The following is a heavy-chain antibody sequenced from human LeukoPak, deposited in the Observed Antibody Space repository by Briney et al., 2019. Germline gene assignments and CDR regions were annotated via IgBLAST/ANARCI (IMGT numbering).Heavy chain of an antibody. Sequence: LSGGSLRLSCAASGFTFDDYAMHWVRQAPGKGLEWVSLISGDGGSTYYADSVKGRFTISRDNSKNYLYLQMNSLRTEDTALYYCAKGPILTSYYSTGGSYGMDVWGQGTTVTVSS. CDR2: ISGDGGST. CDR1: GFTFDDYA. V-gene: IGHV3-43*02. J-gene: IGHJ6*02. CDR3: AKGPILTSYYSTGGSYGMDV. D-gene: IGHD3-9*01.